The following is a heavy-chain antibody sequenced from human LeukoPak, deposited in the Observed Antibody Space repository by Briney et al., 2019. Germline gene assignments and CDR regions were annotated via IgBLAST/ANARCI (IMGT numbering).Heavy chain of an antibody. Sequence: TSETLSLTCTVSGGSISSSSYYWGWIRQPPGKGLEWIGSIYYSGSTYYNPSLKSRVTISVDTSKNQFSLKLSSVTAADTAVYYCARQLGSFLYYFDYWGQGTLVTVSS. CDR3: ARQLGSFLYYFDY. D-gene: IGHD7-27*01. CDR1: GGSISSSSYY. V-gene: IGHV4-39*01. J-gene: IGHJ4*02. CDR2: IYYSGST.